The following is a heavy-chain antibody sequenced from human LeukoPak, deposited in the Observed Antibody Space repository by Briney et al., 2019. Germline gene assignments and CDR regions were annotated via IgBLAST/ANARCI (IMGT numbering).Heavy chain of an antibody. V-gene: IGHV3-74*01. D-gene: IGHD2-2*03. CDR1: GITPSHYW. J-gene: IGHJ6*02. CDR2: IESDGTRT. Sequence: GGSLRLSGAAFGITPSHYWTDWVRRGPGKGLVHVARIESDGTRTVYADSAKGRFTTSPTSTKDTLYLRMNTLRAQNTPCYYGVRGRHKLDIETSRYYYGLAVWGQGTTVTVSS. CDR3: VRGRHKLDIETSRYYYGLAV.